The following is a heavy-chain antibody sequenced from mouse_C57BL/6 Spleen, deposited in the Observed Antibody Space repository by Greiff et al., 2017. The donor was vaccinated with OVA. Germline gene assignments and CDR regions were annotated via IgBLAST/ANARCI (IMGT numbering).Heavy chain of an antibody. CDR2: IDPNSGGT. CDR1: GFTFTSYW. D-gene: IGHD2-4*01. CDR3: ARDDYDPFAY. V-gene: IGHV1-72*01. J-gene: IGHJ3*01. Sequence: QVQLQQPGAELVTPGSSLQLSCTASGFTFTSYWLHWVKQRPGRGLEWIGRIDPNSGGTKSNEKLKSKATLTVDKPPSTAYMQLSSLTSEDSAVYYCARDDYDPFAYWGQGTLVTVSA.